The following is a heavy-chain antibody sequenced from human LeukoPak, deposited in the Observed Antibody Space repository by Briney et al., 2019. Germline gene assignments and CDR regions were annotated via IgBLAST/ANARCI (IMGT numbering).Heavy chain of an antibody. CDR3: ATRDE. J-gene: IGHJ4*02. Sequence: EASVKVSCKVPGYTLSELSMFWVRQAPGKGFEWMGGFEPEDGEKIYAQKFQGRVTMTEDTSTDTAYLELRSLTSEDTAMYYCATRDEWGQGTLVIVSS. CDR2: FEPEDGEK. V-gene: IGHV1-24*01. D-gene: IGHD2-21*01. CDR1: GYTLSELS.